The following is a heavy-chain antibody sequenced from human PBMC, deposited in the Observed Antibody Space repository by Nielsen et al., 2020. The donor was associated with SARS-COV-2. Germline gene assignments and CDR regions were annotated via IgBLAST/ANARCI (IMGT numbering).Heavy chain of an antibody. D-gene: IGHD6-13*01. J-gene: IGHJ5*02. V-gene: IGHV3-23*01. CDR1: GFMFSTYA. Sequence: GESLKISCAASGFMFSTYAMSWVRQAPGKGLEWVSGIIGSGGRTHYADSVEGRFTISRDNSKNTLYLQMNSLRAEDTAVYYCARNEAAPGMETNWYDHWGQGTPVTVSS. CDR2: IIGSGGRT. CDR3: ARNEAAPGMETNWYDH.